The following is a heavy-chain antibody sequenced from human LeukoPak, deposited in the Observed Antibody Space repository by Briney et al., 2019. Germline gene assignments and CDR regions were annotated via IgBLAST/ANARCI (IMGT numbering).Heavy chain of an antibody. CDR3: AKGGYYDSSGYYPLGDV. V-gene: IGHV3-66*02. Sequence: GGSLRLSCAASGFTVSSNYMSWVRQAPGKGLEWVSVIYSGGSTYYADSVKGRFTISRDNSKNTLYLQMNSLRAEDTAVYYCAKGGYYDSSGYYPLGDVWGQGTTVTVSS. D-gene: IGHD3-22*01. J-gene: IGHJ6*02. CDR1: GFTVSSNY. CDR2: IYSGGST.